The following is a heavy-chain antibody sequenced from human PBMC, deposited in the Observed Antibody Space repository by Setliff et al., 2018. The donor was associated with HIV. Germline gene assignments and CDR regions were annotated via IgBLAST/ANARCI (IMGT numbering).Heavy chain of an antibody. V-gene: IGHV4-31*03. J-gene: IGHJ4*02. D-gene: IGHD3-3*01. Sequence: SETLSLTCTVSGGSISSEGYYWSWIRQHPGKGLEWIGYIYYSGSTNYNPSLRSRVTISVDTSQSRFSLELTSVTAADTAVYYCARPSFGIGGGANFDSWGQGTLVTVSS. CDR2: IYYSGST. CDR3: ARPSFGIGGGANFDS. CDR1: GGSISSEGYY.